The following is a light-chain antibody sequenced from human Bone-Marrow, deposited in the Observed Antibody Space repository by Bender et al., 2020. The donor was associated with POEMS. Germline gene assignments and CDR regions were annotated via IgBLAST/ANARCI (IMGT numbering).Light chain of an antibody. Sequence: QSALTQPASVSGSPGQSITISCTGTSSDIGTFNYVSWYQQHPGKAPKLIIYAVTNRPSGVSDRFSGSKSDTTASLTISGLQAEDEADYYCSSYTGSTILGVIFGAGTKLTVL. CDR2: AVT. CDR1: SSDIGTFNY. J-gene: IGLJ2*01. V-gene: IGLV2-14*01. CDR3: SSYTGSTILGVI.